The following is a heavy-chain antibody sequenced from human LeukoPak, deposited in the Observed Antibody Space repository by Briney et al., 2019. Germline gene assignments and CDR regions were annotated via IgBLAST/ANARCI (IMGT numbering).Heavy chain of an antibody. CDR3: ARASYGSGSLDY. V-gene: IGHV4-59*12. CDR2: IYYSGST. D-gene: IGHD3-10*01. CDR1: GGSISSYY. Sequence: SETLSLTCTVSGGSISSYYWSWIRQPPGKGLEWIGYIYYSGSTNYNPSLKSRVTISVDTSKNQFSLKLSSVTAADTAVYYCARASYGSGSLDYWGQGTLVIVSS. J-gene: IGHJ4*02.